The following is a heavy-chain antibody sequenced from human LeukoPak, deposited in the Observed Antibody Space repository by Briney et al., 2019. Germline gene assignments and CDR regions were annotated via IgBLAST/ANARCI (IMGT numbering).Heavy chain of an antibody. Sequence: GESLKISCQTSGYTFTDYWIGWVRQMPGKGLEWMRIIYPGDSDIRYSPSFQGQVTISADKSISTAYLQWSSLKASDSAMYYCARRGNSGYYYIFDHWGQGTLVTVSS. CDR2: IYPGDSDI. V-gene: IGHV5-51*01. CDR1: GYTFTDYW. J-gene: IGHJ4*02. D-gene: IGHD3-22*01. CDR3: ARRGNSGYYYIFDH.